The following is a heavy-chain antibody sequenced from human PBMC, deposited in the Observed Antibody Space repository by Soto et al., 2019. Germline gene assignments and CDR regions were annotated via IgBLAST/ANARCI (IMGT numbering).Heavy chain of an antibody. V-gene: IGHV1-8*01. J-gene: IGHJ1*01. CDR3: ARAPYCSGGRCYWSPFQH. Sequence: ASVKVSCKASGNTFTSYDINWVRQATGQGLEWMGWMNPNSGNTGYAQKFQGRVTMTRDTSTSTVYMELSSLRSEDTAVYYCARAPYCSGGRCYWSPFQHWGQGTLVTVSS. D-gene: IGHD2-15*01. CDR1: GNTFTSYD. CDR2: MNPNSGNT.